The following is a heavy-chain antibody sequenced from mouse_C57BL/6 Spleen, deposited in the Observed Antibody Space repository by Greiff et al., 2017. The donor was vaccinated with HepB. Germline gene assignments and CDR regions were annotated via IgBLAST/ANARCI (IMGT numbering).Heavy chain of an antibody. D-gene: IGHD2-4*01. Sequence: VQLQQSGPELVKPGASVKISCKASGYSFTDYNMNWVKQSNGKSLEWIGVINPNYGTTSYNQKFKGKATLTVDPSSSTAYMQLNSLTSEDAAVYYCARRGDYDGDWYFDVWGTGTTVTVSS. CDR1: GYSFTDYN. CDR2: INPNYGTT. CDR3: ARRGDYDGDWYFDV. V-gene: IGHV1-39*01. J-gene: IGHJ1*03.